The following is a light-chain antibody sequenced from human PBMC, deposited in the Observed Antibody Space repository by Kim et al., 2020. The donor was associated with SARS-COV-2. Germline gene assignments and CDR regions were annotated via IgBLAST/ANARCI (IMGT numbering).Light chain of an antibody. Sequence: ASVGDRVTIPCRASQCLSNYLAWYQQKPGEVPNLLIYAASTLQSGVPSRFSGSGSGTDFTLTISSLQPEDVAIYYCQKYITAPLTFGGGTKVDIK. CDR1: QCLSNY. V-gene: IGKV1-27*01. CDR3: QKYITAPLT. CDR2: AAS. J-gene: IGKJ4*01.